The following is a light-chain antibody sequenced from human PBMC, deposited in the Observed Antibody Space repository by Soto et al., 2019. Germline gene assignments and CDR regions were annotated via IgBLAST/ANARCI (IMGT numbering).Light chain of an antibody. CDR2: DAS. Sequence: EILMTQSPATLSVSPGERATLSCRASHRVNTYLAWYQQRPGQAPRLLIYDASTRATGIPARFSGSGCGREFSLSLSSLQSDYFSIYFCPLYKPWPLAFGGGTKLEI. CDR3: PLYKPWPLA. J-gene: IGKJ4*01. CDR1: HRVNTY. V-gene: IGKV3-15*01.